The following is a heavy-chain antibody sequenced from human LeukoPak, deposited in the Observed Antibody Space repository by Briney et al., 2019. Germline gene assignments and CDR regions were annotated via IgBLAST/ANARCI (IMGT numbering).Heavy chain of an antibody. V-gene: IGHV1-2*02. CDR3: ARWDGYSSSPDY. D-gene: IGHD6-13*01. J-gene: IGHJ4*02. CDR2: INPHSGDT. Sequence: ASVKVSCKASGYSFTGYYMHWVRQAPGQGLEWMGWINPHSGDTGYAQKFQGRVTMTRDMAITTTYMELTRLRSDDTAFYYCARWDGYSSSPDYWGQGSLVTVTS. CDR1: GYSFTGYY.